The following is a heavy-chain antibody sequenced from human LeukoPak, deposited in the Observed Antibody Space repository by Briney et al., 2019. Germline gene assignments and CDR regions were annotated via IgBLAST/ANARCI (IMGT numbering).Heavy chain of an antibody. Sequence: GGSLRLSCAASGFTFSSYGMHWVRQAPGKGLEWVAVIWYDGSNKYYADSVKGRFTISRDNSKNTLYLQMNGLRAEDTAVYYCAKDALGYCSSTSCYTSDYWGQGTLVTVSS. V-gene: IGHV3-33*06. D-gene: IGHD2-2*02. CDR1: GFTFSSYG. CDR3: AKDALGYCSSTSCYTSDY. CDR2: IWYDGSNK. J-gene: IGHJ4*02.